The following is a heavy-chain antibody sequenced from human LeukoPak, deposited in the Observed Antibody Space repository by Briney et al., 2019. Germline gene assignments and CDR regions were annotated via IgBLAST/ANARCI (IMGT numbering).Heavy chain of an antibody. D-gene: IGHD3-10*01. Sequence: GGSLRLSCAASGFTFSSFAMTWVRQAPGKGLEWVSSISGRGGVTYYADSVKGRFTISRDNSKNTLYLQMNSLRAEDTAVYYCAKDPSFGELYYYYYMDVWGKGTTVTISS. CDR2: ISGRGGVT. J-gene: IGHJ6*03. CDR3: AKDPSFGELYYYYYMDV. V-gene: IGHV3-23*01. CDR1: GFTFSSFA.